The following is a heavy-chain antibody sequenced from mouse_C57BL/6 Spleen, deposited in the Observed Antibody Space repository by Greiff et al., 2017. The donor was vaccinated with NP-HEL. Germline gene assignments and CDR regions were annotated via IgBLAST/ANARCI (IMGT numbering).Heavy chain of an antibody. J-gene: IGHJ2*01. CDR2: ISSGGSYT. D-gene: IGHD1-1*01. CDR1: GFTFSSYG. CDR3: ARRYGIGCPYYFAY. Sequence: EVQLVESGGDLVKPGGSLKLSCAASGFTFSSYGMSWVRQTPDKRLEWVATISSGGSYTYYPDSVKGRFTLSRDTDKNTLYLQLSSLKSEDTAMYYCARRYGIGCPYYFAYWGQGTTLTVSS. V-gene: IGHV5-6*01.